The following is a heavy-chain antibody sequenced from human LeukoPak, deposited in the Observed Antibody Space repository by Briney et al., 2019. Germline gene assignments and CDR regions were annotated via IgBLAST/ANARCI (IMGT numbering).Heavy chain of an antibody. CDR2: IKQDGSEK. Sequence: GGSLRLSCAASGFTFTNYAMTWVRQAPGKGLEWVANIKQDGSEKYYVDSVKGRFTISRDNAKNSLYLQMNSLRAEDTAVYYCARDRVTMVRGVNYYFDYWGQGTLVTVSS. J-gene: IGHJ4*02. CDR3: ARDRVTMVRGVNYYFDY. V-gene: IGHV3-7*05. D-gene: IGHD3-10*01. CDR1: GFTFTNYA.